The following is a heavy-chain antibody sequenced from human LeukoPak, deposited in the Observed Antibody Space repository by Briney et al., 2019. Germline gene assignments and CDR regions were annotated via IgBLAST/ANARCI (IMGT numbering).Heavy chain of an antibody. Sequence: GASVKVSCKASGYTFTGYYMHWVRQAPGQGLEWMGWINPNSGGTSYAQKFQGRVTMTRDTSISTAYMELSRLRSDDTAVYYCARMVGCGGDCYDAFDIWGQGTMVTVSS. D-gene: IGHD2-21*02. V-gene: IGHV1-2*02. J-gene: IGHJ3*02. CDR3: ARMVGCGGDCYDAFDI. CDR1: GYTFTGYY. CDR2: INPNSGGT.